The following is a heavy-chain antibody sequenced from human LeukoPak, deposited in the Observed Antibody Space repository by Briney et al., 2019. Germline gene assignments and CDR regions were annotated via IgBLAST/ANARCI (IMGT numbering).Heavy chain of an antibody. J-gene: IGHJ4*02. CDR3: ARDFLSYFDFWSGTDY. CDR2: IRYDGSNK. D-gene: IGHD3-3*01. Sequence: PGGSLRLSCAASGFTFSSYGMHWVRQAPGKGLEWVAFIRYDGSNKYYADSVKGRFTISRDNSKNTLYLQMNSLRPDDTAVYYCARDFLSYFDFWSGTDYWGQGTLVTVSS. CDR1: GFTFSSYG. V-gene: IGHV3-30*02.